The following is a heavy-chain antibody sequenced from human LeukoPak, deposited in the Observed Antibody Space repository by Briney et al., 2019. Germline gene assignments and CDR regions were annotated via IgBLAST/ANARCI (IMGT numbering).Heavy chain of an antibody. CDR1: GGSISSGGYS. Sequence: ASETLSLTCAVSGGSISSGGYSWSWIRQPPGKGLEWIGYIYHSGSTYYNPSLKSRVTISVDRSKSQFSLKLSSVTAADTAVYYCARGGYDSSGYYYQEYFQHWGQGTLVTVSS. J-gene: IGHJ1*01. CDR2: IYHSGST. V-gene: IGHV4-30-2*01. CDR3: ARGGYDSSGYYYQEYFQH. D-gene: IGHD3-22*01.